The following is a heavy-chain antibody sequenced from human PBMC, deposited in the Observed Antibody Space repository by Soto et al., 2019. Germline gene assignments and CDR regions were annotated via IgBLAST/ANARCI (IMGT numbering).Heavy chain of an antibody. V-gene: IGHV4-39*01. CDR2: IYYSGST. Sequence: QLQLQESGPGLVKPSETLSLTCTVSGGSISSRGYYWGWIRQPPGKGLEWIGTIYYSGSTYYNPSLKSRVTISVYTSKNQFSLKLISVTAADTAVYYCATSNWFDPWGQGTLVTVSS. CDR3: ATSNWFDP. J-gene: IGHJ5*02. CDR1: GGSISSRGYY.